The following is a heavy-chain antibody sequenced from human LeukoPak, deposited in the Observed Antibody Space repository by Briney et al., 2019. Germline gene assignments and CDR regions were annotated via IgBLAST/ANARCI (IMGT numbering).Heavy chain of an antibody. CDR3: AKEYFYDSSGYRGYFDY. V-gene: IGHV3-23*01. CDR1: RFTFSSYG. D-gene: IGHD3-22*01. J-gene: IGHJ4*02. CDR2: ISGSGGST. Sequence: GGSLRLSCAASRFTFSSYGMSWVRQAPGKGLEWVSAISGSGGSTYYADSVKGRFTISRDNSKNTLYLQMNSLRAEDTAVYYCAKEYFYDSSGYRGYFDYWGQGTLVTVSS.